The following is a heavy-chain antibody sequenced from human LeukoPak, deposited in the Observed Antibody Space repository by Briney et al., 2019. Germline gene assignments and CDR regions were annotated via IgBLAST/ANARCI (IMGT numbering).Heavy chain of an antibody. CDR3: ARRADNDYGDFWPRFDP. D-gene: IGHD4-17*01. CDR2: IYPGDSDT. V-gene: IGHV5-51*01. J-gene: IGHJ5*02. CDR1: GYSFTSYW. Sequence: GESLKISCKGSGYSFTSYWIGWVRQMPGKGLEWMGIIYPGDSDTRYSPSFQGQVTISADKSISTAYLQWSSLKASDTAMYYCARRADNDYGDFWPRFDPWGQGTLVTVSS.